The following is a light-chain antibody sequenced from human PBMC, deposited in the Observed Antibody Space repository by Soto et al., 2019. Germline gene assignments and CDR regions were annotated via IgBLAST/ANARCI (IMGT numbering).Light chain of an antibody. V-gene: IGLV2-14*01. Sequence: QSALTQPASLSGSPGQSITISCTGTSSDVGGYKYVSWYQHHPGEAPKLIIYEVSNRPSGVSNRFSGSKSGNTASLTISGLQAEDEADYYCSSYTSSSTLYVFGTGTKLTVL. CDR2: EVS. CDR3: SSYTSSSTLYV. CDR1: SSDVGGYKY. J-gene: IGLJ1*01.